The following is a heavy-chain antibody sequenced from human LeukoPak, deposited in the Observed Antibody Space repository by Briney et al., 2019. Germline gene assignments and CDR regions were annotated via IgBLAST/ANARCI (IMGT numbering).Heavy chain of an antibody. CDR1: GGIFANYA. D-gene: IGHD3-3*01. J-gene: IGHJ4*02. V-gene: IGHV1-69*01. CDR2: IIPIFGTG. CDR3: AKGHDDFRQFDF. Sequence: SVKVSCKASGGIFANYAISWVRKAPGQGLEGMGGIIPIFGTGHSAQKFQGRLTITADESTRTPYMELSSLRSEDTAVYYCAKGHDDFRQFDFWGQGTLVIVSS.